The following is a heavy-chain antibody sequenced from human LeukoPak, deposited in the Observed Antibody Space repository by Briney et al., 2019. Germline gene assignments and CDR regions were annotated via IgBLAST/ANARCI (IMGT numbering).Heavy chain of an antibody. J-gene: IGHJ4*02. CDR3: ARGTAMGDEKYFDY. Sequence: GGSLRLSCAASGFTFSSYTFKWVRQAPGKGLEWVAVISYDGSNKYNADSVKGRFTISRDNSKNTLYLQMNSLRTEDTAVYYCARGTAMGDEKYFDYWGQGTLVTVSS. V-gene: IGHV3-30*04. CDR2: ISYDGSNK. D-gene: IGHD3-16*01. CDR1: GFTFSSYT.